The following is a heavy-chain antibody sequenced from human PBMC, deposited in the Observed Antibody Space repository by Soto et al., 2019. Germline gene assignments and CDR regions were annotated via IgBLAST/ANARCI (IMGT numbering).Heavy chain of an antibody. D-gene: IGHD3-22*01. CDR1: GGTFSNYV. Sequence: QVQLVQSGAEVKKPGSSVSVSCKASGGTFSNYVVSWLRQAPGQGLEWMGGIIPIFDTTNYAQKFQGRVTITADESTSTAYMELSSLRSEDTAVYYCARGPITSGYYLDFYDWGQGTLVNVSS. J-gene: IGHJ1*01. CDR3: ARGPITSGYYLDFYD. CDR2: IIPIFDTT. V-gene: IGHV1-69*01.